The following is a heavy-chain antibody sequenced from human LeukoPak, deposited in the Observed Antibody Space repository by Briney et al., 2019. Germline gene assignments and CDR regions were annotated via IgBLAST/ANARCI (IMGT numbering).Heavy chain of an antibody. J-gene: IGHJ4*02. CDR2: INPSGGST. V-gene: IGHV1-46*01. Sequence: ASVKVSCKASGYTFTSYYMHWVRQAPGQGLEWMGIINPSGGSTSYAQKFQGRVTMTRDTSTSTVYMELSSLRSEDTAVYYCARVSPPDYYDSSGYYPAFDYWGQGTLVTVSS. D-gene: IGHD3-22*01. CDR3: ARVSPPDYYDSSGYYPAFDY. CDR1: GYTFTSYY.